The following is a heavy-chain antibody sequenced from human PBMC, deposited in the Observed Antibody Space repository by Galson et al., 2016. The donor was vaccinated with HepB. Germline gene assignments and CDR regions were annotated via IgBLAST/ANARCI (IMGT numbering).Heavy chain of an antibody. J-gene: IGHJ4*02. D-gene: IGHD1-26*01. Sequence: SLRLSCATSGFSFSSYGMHWVRQAPGKGLEWVAVISYDGSNKYYADSVKGRFTISRDNSKNTLYLQMNSLRAEDTAVYYCARGLAAAWESLAYWGQGTLVIVSS. CDR1: GFSFSSYG. V-gene: IGHV3-30*03. CDR2: ISYDGSNK. CDR3: ARGLAAAWESLAY.